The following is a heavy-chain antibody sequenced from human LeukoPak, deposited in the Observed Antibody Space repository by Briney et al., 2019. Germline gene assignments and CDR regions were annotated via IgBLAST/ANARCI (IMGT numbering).Heavy chain of an antibody. V-gene: IGHV3-7*01. D-gene: IGHD6-13*01. CDR1: AFTFSNYY. J-gene: IGHJ4*02. Sequence: GGSLRLSCAASAFTFSNYYMTWVRQAPGKGLEWVANINQDGSEKYYVDTVKGRFTISRDNAKNSLYLQTSSLRAEDTAVYHCARVVGGYISSPFDYWGQGTLVTVSS. CDR2: INQDGSEK. CDR3: ARVVGGYISSPFDY.